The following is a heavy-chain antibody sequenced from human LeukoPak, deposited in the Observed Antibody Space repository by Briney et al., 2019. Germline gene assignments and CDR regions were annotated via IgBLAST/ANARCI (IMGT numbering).Heavy chain of an antibody. D-gene: IGHD3-22*01. J-gene: IGHJ6*02. V-gene: IGHV3-23*01. CDR2: ISGSGGST. CDR1: GFTFSSYA. Sequence: GGSLRLSCAASGFTFSSYAMSWVRQAPGKGLEWVSAISGSGGSTYYADSVKGRFTISRDNSKNTLYLQMNSLRAEDTAVYYCAAHYYDSSGRLSDYYYYGMDVWGQGTTVTVSS. CDR3: AAHYYDSSGRLSDYYYYGMDV.